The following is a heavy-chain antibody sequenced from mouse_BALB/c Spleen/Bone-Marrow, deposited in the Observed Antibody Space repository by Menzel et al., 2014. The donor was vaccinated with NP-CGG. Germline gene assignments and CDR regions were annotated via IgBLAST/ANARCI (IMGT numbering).Heavy chain of an antibody. CDR1: GFAFSSYD. D-gene: IGHD2-1*01. Sequence: EVMLVESGGGLVKPGVSLKLSCAASGFAFSSYDMSWVRQTPEKRLEWVATISSGGSYTYYPDSVKGRFTISRDNARNTLYLQMSSRRSEDTALYYCARHSYYGIYPAWFAYWGQGTLVTVSA. V-gene: IGHV5-9*02. CDR3: ARHSYYGIYPAWFAY. J-gene: IGHJ3*01. CDR2: ISSGGSYT.